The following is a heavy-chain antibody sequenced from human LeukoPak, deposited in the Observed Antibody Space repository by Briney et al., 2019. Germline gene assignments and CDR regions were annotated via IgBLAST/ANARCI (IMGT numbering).Heavy chain of an antibody. Sequence: GGSLRLSCAASGFPLSSYAMSGVRQAPGKGLEWVSAIRGSGGSTYYAASVKGRFTISRDNSKNTLYLQMSSLRAEDTAVYYCAKWGPIAAAGRGFDYWGQGALVTVSS. CDR3: AKWGPIAAAGRGFDY. D-gene: IGHD6-13*01. CDR2: IRGSGGST. J-gene: IGHJ4*02. CDR1: GFPLSSYA. V-gene: IGHV3-23*01.